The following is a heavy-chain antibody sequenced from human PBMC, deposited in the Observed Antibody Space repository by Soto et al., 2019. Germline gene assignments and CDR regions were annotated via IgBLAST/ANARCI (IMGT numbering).Heavy chain of an antibody. J-gene: IGHJ6*02. CDR1: GYTFTGYY. V-gene: IGHV1-2*02. D-gene: IGHD1-20*01. CDR3: ARELYITGTPNPHGMDV. Sequence: ASVKVSCKASGYTFTGYYMHWVRQAPGQGLEWMGWINPNSDGTNYAQKFQGRVTMTRDTSISTAYMELSRLRSDDTAVYYCARELYITGTPNPHGMDVWGQGTTVTVSS. CDR2: INPNSDGT.